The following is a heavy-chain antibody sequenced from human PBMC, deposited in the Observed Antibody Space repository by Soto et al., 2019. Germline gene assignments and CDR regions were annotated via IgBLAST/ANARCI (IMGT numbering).Heavy chain of an antibody. CDR1: GGSISSGGYY. CDR2: IYYSGST. Sequence: QVQLQESGPGLVKPSQTLSLTCTVSGGSISSGGYYWSWIRQHPGKGLEWIGYIYYSGSTYYNPSLNRRVTRSVDTSTNHLSLKRSSVTAADTAVYYCARSLGLVRGVHFDYWGHGTLVTVSS. CDR3: ARSLGLVRGVHFDY. V-gene: IGHV4-31*03. J-gene: IGHJ4*01. D-gene: IGHD3-10*01.